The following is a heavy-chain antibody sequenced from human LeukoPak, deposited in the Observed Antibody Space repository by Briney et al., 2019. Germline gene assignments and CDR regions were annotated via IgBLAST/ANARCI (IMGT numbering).Heavy chain of an antibody. CDR2: ISSSSSYI. D-gene: IGHD3-10*01. CDR1: GFTFSSYS. CDR3: ARGVWFGXGGCFDY. J-gene: IGHJ4*02. V-gene: IGHV3-21*01. Sequence: GGSLRLSCAASGFTFSSYSMNWVRQAPGKGLEWVSSISSSSSYIYYADSVKGRFTISRDNAKNSLYLQMNSLRAEDTAVYYCARGVWFGXGGCFDYWGQGTLVTVSS.